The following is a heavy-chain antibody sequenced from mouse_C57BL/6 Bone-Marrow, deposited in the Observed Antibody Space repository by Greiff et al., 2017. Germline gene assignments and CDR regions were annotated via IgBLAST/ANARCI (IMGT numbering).Heavy chain of an antibody. CDR2: IDPENGDT. CDR3: TTGGSTTVVATGVDY. V-gene: IGHV14-4*01. Sequence: EVQLQQSGAELVRPGASVKLSCTASGFNIKDDYMHWVKQRPEQGLEWIGWIDPENGDTEYASKFQGKATITADTSSNTAYLQLSSLTSEDTAVYYCTTGGSTTVVATGVDYWGQGTTLTVSS. D-gene: IGHD1-1*01. J-gene: IGHJ2*01. CDR1: GFNIKDDY.